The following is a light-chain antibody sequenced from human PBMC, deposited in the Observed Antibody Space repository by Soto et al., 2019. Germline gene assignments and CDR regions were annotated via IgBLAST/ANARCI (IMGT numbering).Light chain of an antibody. J-gene: IGKJ1*01. CDR1: QVIGNY. CDR2: GAY. CDR3: QQYYSYPRT. V-gene: IGKV1-27*01. Sequence: DSQMTQSPSSLSASVGDRVTITCRASQVIGNYLAWYQQKPGKVPKLLIYGAYTLQSGVPSRFSGSGSGTDFTLTISSLQPEDVAIYYCQQYYSYPRTFGQGTKVDIK.